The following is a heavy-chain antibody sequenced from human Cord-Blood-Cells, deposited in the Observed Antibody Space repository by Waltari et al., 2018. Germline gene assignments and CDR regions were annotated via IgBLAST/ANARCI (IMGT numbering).Heavy chain of an antibody. CDR3: ARYPQLPTYYDFWSGYYTGIDY. CDR2: INHSGST. CDR1: GGSFSGYY. J-gene: IGHJ4*02. V-gene: IGHV4-34*01. D-gene: IGHD3-3*01. Sequence: QVQLQQWGAGLLKPSETLSLTCAVYGGSFSGYYWSWIRQPPGKGLAWIGEINHSGSTNYNPSLKSRVTISVDTSKNQFSLKLSSVTAADTAVYYCARYPQLPTYYDFWSGYYTGIDYWGQGTLVTVSS.